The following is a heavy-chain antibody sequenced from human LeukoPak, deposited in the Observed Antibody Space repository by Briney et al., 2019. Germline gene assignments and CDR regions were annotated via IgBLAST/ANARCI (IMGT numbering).Heavy chain of an antibody. D-gene: IGHD3-22*01. V-gene: IGHV1-18*01. Sequence: ASVKVSCKASGYTFTSYGISWVRQSPGQGLEWMGWISAYNGNTNYAQKLQGRVTMTTDTSTSTDYMELRSLRSDDTAVYYCARPSRSYDSSGYTPRVAFDIWGQGTMVTVSS. CDR3: ARPSRSYDSSGYTPRVAFDI. CDR1: GYTFTSYG. J-gene: IGHJ3*02. CDR2: ISAYNGNT.